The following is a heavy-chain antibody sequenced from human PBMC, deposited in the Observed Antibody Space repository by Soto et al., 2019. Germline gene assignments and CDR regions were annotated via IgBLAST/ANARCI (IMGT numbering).Heavy chain of an antibody. Sequence: LSLTCAVSGGSISSSNWWSWVRQPPGKGLEWIGEIYHSGSTNYNPSLKSRVTISVDKSKNQFSLKLSSVTAADTAVYYCAQKSRYCSSTSCFYYYYGMDVWGQGTTVTVSS. V-gene: IGHV4-4*02. D-gene: IGHD2-2*01. CDR2: IYHSGST. CDR1: GGSISSSNW. CDR3: AQKSRYCSSTSCFYYYYGMDV. J-gene: IGHJ6*02.